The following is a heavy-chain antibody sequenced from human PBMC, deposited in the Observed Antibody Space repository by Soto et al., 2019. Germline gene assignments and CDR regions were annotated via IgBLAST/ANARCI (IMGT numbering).Heavy chain of an antibody. V-gene: IGHV1-69*06. D-gene: IGHD6-6*01. CDR3: AREFSSSFWGAFDI. Sequence: SVKVSCKASGGTFSSYAISWVRQAPGQGLEWMGGIIPIFGTANYAQKFQGRVTITADKSTSTAYMELSSLRSEDTAVYYCAREFSSSFWGAFDIWGQGTMVTVSS. CDR2: IIPIFGTA. J-gene: IGHJ3*02. CDR1: GGTFSSYA.